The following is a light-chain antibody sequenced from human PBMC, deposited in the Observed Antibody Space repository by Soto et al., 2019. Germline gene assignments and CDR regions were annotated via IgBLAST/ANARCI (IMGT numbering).Light chain of an antibody. CDR2: AAS. CDR1: HSIDNY. CDR3: QQSYSTPL. V-gene: IGKV1-39*01. J-gene: IGKJ5*01. Sequence: DIQMTQSPSSLSASVGDRITITCRASHSIDNYLSWYRLKPGKAPRLLIYAASNLQRGVPSRFTGSGSGTDFTLTISSLQPEDFATYYCQQSYSTPLFGQGTRLEIK.